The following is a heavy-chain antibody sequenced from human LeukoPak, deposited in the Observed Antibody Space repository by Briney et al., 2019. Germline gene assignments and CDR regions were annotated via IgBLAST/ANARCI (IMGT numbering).Heavy chain of an antibody. D-gene: IGHD2-2*01. J-gene: IGHJ5*02. Sequence: TVKVSCKVSGGTFSSYAISWVRPTPGQGLEWMGGIIPIFGTANYAPKFQGRVTITADESTSTAYMELSSLRSGDTAVYYCARPYCSSTSCYGGWFDPWGQGTLVTVSS. CDR3: ARPYCSSTSCYGGWFDP. CDR2: IIPIFGTA. CDR1: GGTFSSYA. V-gene: IGHV1-69*13.